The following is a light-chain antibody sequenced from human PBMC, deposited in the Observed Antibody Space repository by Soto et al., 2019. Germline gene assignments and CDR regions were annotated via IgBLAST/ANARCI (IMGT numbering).Light chain of an antibody. J-gene: IGLJ2*01. V-gene: IGLV2-23*01. CDR2: EDD. Sequence: QSALTQPASVSASPGEPITISCTGTSSDVGSNRLVSWYQQHPGTAPKLIIYEDDERPSGVSNRFSGSKSGNTASLTISGLQAEDEADYYCASYEGLLTFVVFGGGTKVTVL. CDR1: SSDVGSNRL. CDR3: ASYEGLLTFVV.